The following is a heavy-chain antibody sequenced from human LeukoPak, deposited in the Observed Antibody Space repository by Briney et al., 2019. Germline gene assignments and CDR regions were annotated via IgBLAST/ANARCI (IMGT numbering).Heavy chain of an antibody. D-gene: IGHD1-1*01. CDR2: IRQDGSEK. Sequence: TGGSLRLSCAASGFTFSNYWMSWVRQAPGKGLEWVANIRQDGSEKYYVDSMRGRFTISRDNAKNSLYLQMSSLRAEDTAVYYCARSTAGLDYWGQGTLVTVPS. CDR1: GFTFSNYW. V-gene: IGHV3-7*01. J-gene: IGHJ4*02. CDR3: ARSTAGLDY.